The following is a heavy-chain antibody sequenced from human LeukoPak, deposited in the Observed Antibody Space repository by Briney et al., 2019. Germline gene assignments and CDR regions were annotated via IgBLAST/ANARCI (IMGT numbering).Heavy chain of an antibody. CDR2: IRSKAYDGTT. CDR1: GFTLSDYS. Sequence: GRSLRLSCTASGFTLSDYSIDCVRQPAGIGLEWVGFIRSKAYDGTTEYAASVKGRFTISRDDSKTIAYLQMNSLKTEDTAVYYCTSLKWDFDYWGQGTLVTVSS. CDR3: TSLKWDFDY. V-gene: IGHV3-49*04. D-gene: IGHD1-26*01. J-gene: IGHJ4*02.